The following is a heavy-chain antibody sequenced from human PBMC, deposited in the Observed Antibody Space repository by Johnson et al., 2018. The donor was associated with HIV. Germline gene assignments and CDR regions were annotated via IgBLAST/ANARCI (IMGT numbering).Heavy chain of an antibody. CDR2: ISYDGSNK. CDR3: ARDPRLGELKIDRRGYAFDI. V-gene: IGHV3-30-3*01. D-gene: IGHD3-16*01. J-gene: IGHJ3*02. CDR1: GFTFSSYA. Sequence: QVQLVESGGGLVQPGRSLRLSCAASGFTFSSYAMHWVRQAPGKGLEWVAVISYDGSNKYYADSVKGRFTISRDNSKNTLYLQINSLRAEDTAVYYCARDPRLGELKIDRRGYAFDIWGQGTMVTVSS.